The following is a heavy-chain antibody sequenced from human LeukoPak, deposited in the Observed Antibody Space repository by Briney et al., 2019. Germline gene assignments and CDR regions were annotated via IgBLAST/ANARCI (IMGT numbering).Heavy chain of an antibody. CDR3: ARGVRWLLNWFDP. CDR1: GGSISSHY. V-gene: IGHV4-59*11. D-gene: IGHD5-24*01. CDR2: IYYSGST. J-gene: IGHJ5*02. Sequence: SETLSLTCTVSGGSISSHYWSWTRQPPGKGLEWIGYIYYSGSTNYNPSLKSRVTISVDTSKNQFSLKLSSVTAADTAVYYCARGVRWLLNWFDPWGQGTLVTVSS.